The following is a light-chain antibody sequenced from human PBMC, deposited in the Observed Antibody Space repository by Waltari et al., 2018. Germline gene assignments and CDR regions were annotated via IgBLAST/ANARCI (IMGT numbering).Light chain of an antibody. CDR1: QRVRGY. CDR2: AAS. Sequence: EIVLPQSPGTLSLSPGESAHLSCRASQRVRGYLAWSQQKPGQAPRLRIYAASTWPTGIPDRFSGSGSGTDYSLTISRLEPEDSAVYYCQKYESLPATFGQGTKVEIK. J-gene: IGKJ1*01. CDR3: QKYESLPAT. V-gene: IGKV3-20*01.